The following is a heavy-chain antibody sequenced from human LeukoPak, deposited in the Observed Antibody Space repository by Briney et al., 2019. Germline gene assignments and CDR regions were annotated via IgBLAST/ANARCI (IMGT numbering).Heavy chain of an antibody. CDR1: GFTFSSYG. J-gene: IGHJ1*01. V-gene: IGHV3-33*01. D-gene: IGHD3-22*01. CDR3: ARMGDSSGYYFRRVEYFQH. CDR2: IWYDGSNK. Sequence: PGRSLRLSCAASGFTFSSYGMHWVRQAPGKGLEWVAVIWYDGSNKYYADSVKGRFTISRDNAKNSLYLQMNSLRAEDTAVYYCARMGDSSGYYFRRVEYFQHWGQGTLVTVSS.